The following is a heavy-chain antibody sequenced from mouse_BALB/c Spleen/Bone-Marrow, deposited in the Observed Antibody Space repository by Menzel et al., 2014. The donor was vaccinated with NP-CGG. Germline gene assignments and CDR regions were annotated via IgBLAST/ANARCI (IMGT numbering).Heavy chain of an antibody. J-gene: IGHJ4*01. CDR3: TRHGSDNVMYY. CDR1: GFTFSDAW. V-gene: IGHV6-6*01. Sequence: EVKLMESGGGLVQPGGSMRLSCAASGFTFSDAWMDWVRQSPEKGLEWVAEIRNKANNHTTYYAESVKGRFTISRDDSKSSVYLQMNSLRPEDTGIYYCTRHGSDNVMYYWGQGTSCTVAS. CDR2: IRNKANNHTT.